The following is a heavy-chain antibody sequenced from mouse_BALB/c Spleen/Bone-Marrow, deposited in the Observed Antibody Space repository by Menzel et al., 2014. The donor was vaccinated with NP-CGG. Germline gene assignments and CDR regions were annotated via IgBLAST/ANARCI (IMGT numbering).Heavy chain of an antibody. CDR3: GRRGYSHDEVMGY. CDR1: GFTFSSYV. Sequence: EVKLQESGGGLVKPGGSLKLSCAASGFTFSSYVMSWVRQTPEKRLEWVAAISSGGTYTYYPDSVKGRFTISRDSAKKTLYLQMSSLRSEDTAVYYCGRRGYSHDEVMGYWGQGTSVTVSS. CDR2: ISSGGTYT. J-gene: IGHJ4*01. V-gene: IGHV5-9-1*01. D-gene: IGHD2-12*01.